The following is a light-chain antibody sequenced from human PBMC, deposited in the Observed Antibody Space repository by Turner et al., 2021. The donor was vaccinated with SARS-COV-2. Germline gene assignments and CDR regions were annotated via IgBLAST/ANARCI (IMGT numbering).Light chain of an antibody. J-gene: IGLJ2*01. Sequence: ELTQPPSVSVSPGQTAIITCSEAKLGHYYVSWFQQKAGQSPVLLIYQDSKRPSEIPERVSASNSANVATLTIYGTQATDEAVYFCQVWDNRDAVFGGGTRLTVL. V-gene: IGLV3-1*01. CDR3: QVWDNRDAV. CDR2: QDS. CDR1: KLGHYY.